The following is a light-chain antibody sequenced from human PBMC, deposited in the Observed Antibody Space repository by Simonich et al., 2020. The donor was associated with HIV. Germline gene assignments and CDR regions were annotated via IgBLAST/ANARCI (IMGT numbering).Light chain of an antibody. CDR1: SSNIGAGYD. Sequence: QSVLTQPPSVSGAPGQRVTISCTGSSSNIGAGYDVHWYQQLPGTPPKPLIYGNSNRPSGVPDRFSGSKSGTSASLAISGLQSEDEADYYCAAWDDSLNGPVFGGGTKLTVL. V-gene: IGLV1-40*01. CDR3: AAWDDSLNGPV. CDR2: GNS. J-gene: IGLJ3*02.